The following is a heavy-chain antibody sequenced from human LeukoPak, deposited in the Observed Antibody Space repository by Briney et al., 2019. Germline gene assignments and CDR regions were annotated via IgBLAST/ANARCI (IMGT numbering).Heavy chain of an antibody. CDR3: TRLYCGGDCYDNWFDP. J-gene: IGHJ5*02. Sequence: PGESLKISCKGSGYSFTSYWISWVRQMPGKGLEWMGRIDPSDSYTNYSPSFQGHVTISADKSISTAYLQWSSLKASDTAMYYCTRLYCGGDCYDNWFDPWGQGILVTVSS. CDR1: GYSFTSYW. D-gene: IGHD2-21*02. V-gene: IGHV5-10-1*01. CDR2: IDPSDSYT.